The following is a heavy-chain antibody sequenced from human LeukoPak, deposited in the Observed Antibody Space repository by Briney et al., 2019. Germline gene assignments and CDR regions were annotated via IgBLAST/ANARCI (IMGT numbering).Heavy chain of an antibody. CDR3: ARDYYYDSSGYYRKEYYFDY. CDR1: GYTFTGYY. CDR2: INPNSGGT. V-gene: IGHV1-2*02. D-gene: IGHD3-22*01. J-gene: IGHJ4*02. Sequence: AASVKVSCKASGYTFTGYYMHWVRQAPGQGLEWMGWINPNSGGTNYAQKFQGRVTMTRDTSISTAYMELSRLRSDDTAVYYCARDYYYDSSGYYRKEYYFDYWGQGTLVTVSS.